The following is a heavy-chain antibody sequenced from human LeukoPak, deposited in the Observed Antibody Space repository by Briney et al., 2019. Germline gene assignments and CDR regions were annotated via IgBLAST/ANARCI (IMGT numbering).Heavy chain of an antibody. V-gene: IGHV3-23*01. CDR1: GFTFSSYG. Sequence: PGGSLRLSCAASGFTFSSYGMNWVRQAPGKGLEWVSGIGVGGTTYYADSVKGRFTISRDTSKNTLYLQTNSLRVEDTAVYYCAKTQGYYDCWGQGTLVTVSS. CDR2: IGVGGTT. J-gene: IGHJ4*02. D-gene: IGHD3-22*01. CDR3: AKTQGYYDC.